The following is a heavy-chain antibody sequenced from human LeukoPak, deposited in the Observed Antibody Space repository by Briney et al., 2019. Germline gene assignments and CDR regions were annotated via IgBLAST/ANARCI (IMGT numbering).Heavy chain of an antibody. J-gene: IGHJ4*02. CDR1: GFTVSSKY. Sequence: GGSLRLSCAASGFTVSSKYMSWVRQAPGKGLEWVSVIFIDDNTSYADSVRGRFTTSRDNLKNTLYLQMNSLRVEDTAVYYCVRDDGYSPYDYWGQGTLVTVSS. CDR2: IFIDDNT. CDR3: VRDDGYSPYDY. D-gene: IGHD5-24*01. V-gene: IGHV3-53*01.